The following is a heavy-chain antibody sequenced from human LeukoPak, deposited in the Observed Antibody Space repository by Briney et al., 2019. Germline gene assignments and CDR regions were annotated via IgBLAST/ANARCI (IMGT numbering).Heavy chain of an antibody. D-gene: IGHD3-10*01. V-gene: IGHV3-7*01. Sequence: GGSLRLSCAASGFTFSDYYMSWIRQAPGKGLEWVANIKQDGSEKYYVDSVKGRFTISRDNAKNSLYLQMNSLRAEDTAVYYCARDHGEPYFDYWGQGTLVTVSS. CDR3: ARDHGEPYFDY. J-gene: IGHJ4*02. CDR2: IKQDGSEK. CDR1: GFTFSDYY.